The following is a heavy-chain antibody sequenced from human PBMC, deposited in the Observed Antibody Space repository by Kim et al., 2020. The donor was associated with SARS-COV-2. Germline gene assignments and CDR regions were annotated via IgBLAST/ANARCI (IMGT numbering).Heavy chain of an antibody. CDR1: GFTFSTNA. V-gene: IGHV3-23*01. CDR2: INAGNT. CDR3: SKRVSGSYSLDY. D-gene: IGHD3-10*01. Sequence: GGSLRLSCVASGFTFSTNAMTWVRQAPGRGLEWVSLINAGNTYYADAVSGRVTISIDNSKNTLSLQMNRLRAEATAVSFCSKRVSGSYSLDYWGHGPLVT. J-gene: IGHJ4*01.